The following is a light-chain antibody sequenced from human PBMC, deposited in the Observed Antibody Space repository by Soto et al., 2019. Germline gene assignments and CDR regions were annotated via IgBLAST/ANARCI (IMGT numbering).Light chain of an antibody. J-gene: IGKJ1*01. CDR2: DAS. V-gene: IGKV1-9*01. CDR3: QQYNSYPWT. CDR1: QGISNF. Sequence: RLTQSTASLSASLGDRVTITCWASQGISNFLAWYQQKPGKAPKLPVYDASTLQSGVATRFSGSGYGTEFNLIISGLQTEDSATYYCQQYNSYPWTFGQGTKVDIK.